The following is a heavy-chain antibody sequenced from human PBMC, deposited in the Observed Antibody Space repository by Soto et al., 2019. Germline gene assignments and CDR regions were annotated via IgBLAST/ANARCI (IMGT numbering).Heavy chain of an antibody. CDR1: GYTFTSYD. CDR3: TRELAGRCPD. Sequence: QVQLVQSGAEVKKPGASMKVSCKASGYTFTSYDINWVRQATGQGLEWMGWMNPNSGNTGYAQKVQGRVPMTRNTSINTAYMELSSLRSEDTAVYYCTRELAGRCPDWGQGTLVTVSS. D-gene: IGHD1-26*01. V-gene: IGHV1-8*01. CDR2: MNPNSGNT. J-gene: IGHJ4*02.